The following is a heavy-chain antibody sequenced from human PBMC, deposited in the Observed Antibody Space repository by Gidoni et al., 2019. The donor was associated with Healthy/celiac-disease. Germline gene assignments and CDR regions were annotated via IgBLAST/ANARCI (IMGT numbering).Heavy chain of an antibody. CDR1: GGSISSGSYY. CDR2: IYTSGST. CDR3: ARSLRSAVAGN. J-gene: IGHJ4*02. Sequence: QVQLQESGPGLVKPSQTLSLTCTVSGGSISSGSYYWSWIRQPAGKGLEWIGRIYTSGSTNYNPSLKSRVTISVDTSKNQFSLKLSSVTAADTAVYYCARSLRSAVAGNWGQGTLVTVSS. V-gene: IGHV4-61*02. D-gene: IGHD6-19*01.